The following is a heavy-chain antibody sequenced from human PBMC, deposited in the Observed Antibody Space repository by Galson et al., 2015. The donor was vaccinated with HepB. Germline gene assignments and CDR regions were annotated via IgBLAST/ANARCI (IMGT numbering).Heavy chain of an antibody. CDR2: IYPGDSDT. CDR1: GYSFTSYW. D-gene: IGHD4-23*01. Sequence: QSGAEVKKPGESLKISCKGSGYSFTSYWIGWVRQMPGKGLEWMGIIYPGDSDTRYSPSFQGQVPISADKSISTAYLQWSSLKASDTAMYYCARPEGHGGNPAVSGFDLWGRGTLVTVSS. J-gene: IGHJ2*01. V-gene: IGHV5-51*03. CDR3: ARPEGHGGNPAVSGFDL.